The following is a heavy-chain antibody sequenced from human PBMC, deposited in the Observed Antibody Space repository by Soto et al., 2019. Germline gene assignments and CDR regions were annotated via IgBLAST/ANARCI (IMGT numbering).Heavy chain of an antibody. CDR3: AKNGQPPYCFYARDV. V-gene: IGHV1-18*01. CDR2: ISGYNGDR. D-gene: IGHD2-8*01. CDR1: AYTFTRYA. J-gene: IGHJ6*02. Sequence: QGHLVQSGAEVKKPGASVKVSCKTSAYTFTRYAISWVRQAPGQGLEWMGGISGYNGDRNHAQNLQERVTTTTVTPTTTAYMELRSMTSDDTAVYYCAKNGQPPYCFYARDVWGQGTAVTVSS.